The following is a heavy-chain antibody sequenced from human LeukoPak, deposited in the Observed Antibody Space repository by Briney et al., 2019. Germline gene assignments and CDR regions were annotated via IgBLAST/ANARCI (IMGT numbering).Heavy chain of an antibody. CDR3: ARHGTISSESYFDY. CDR2: IYVSGIT. J-gene: IGHJ4*02. CDR1: DGSIRDYF. V-gene: IGHV4-4*07. Sequence: SETLSLTCTVSDGSIRDYFWSWIRQPAGKGLEWIGRIYVSGITDSNPYLKSRVTMSLDTSKNQFSLRLTSVTAADTAVYYCARHGTISSESYFDYWGQGALVTVSS. D-gene: IGHD1-14*01.